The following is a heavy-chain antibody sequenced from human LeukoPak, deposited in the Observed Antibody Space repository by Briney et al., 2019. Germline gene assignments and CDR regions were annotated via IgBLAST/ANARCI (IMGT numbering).Heavy chain of an antibody. CDR1: GGSISSYY. J-gene: IGHJ4*02. D-gene: IGHD4-17*01. CDR2: IYYSGST. Sequence: SETLSLTCTVSGGSISSYYRSWIRQPTGKGLEWIGYIYYSGSTNYNPSLKSRVTISVDTSKNQFSLKLSSVTAADTAVYYCARGDYGDYADYWGQETLVTVSS. CDR3: ARGDYGDYADY. V-gene: IGHV4-59*01.